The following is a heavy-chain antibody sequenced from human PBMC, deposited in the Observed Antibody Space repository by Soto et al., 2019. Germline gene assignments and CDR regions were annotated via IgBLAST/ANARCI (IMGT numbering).Heavy chain of an antibody. CDR2: IIPVFDTA. CDR3: ARDQFRHGSGSCYVTGWDY. CDR1: GVTFSTHE. J-gene: IGHJ4*02. D-gene: IGHD3-10*01. Sequence: QVQLVQSGAEVKESGSSVKVSCKASGVTFSTHEFSWVRQAPGQGLEWMGGIIPVFDTAKYAQKFQGRVSITADEATSTAYMEISSLRSDDTAVYYCARDQFRHGSGSCYVTGWDYWGQGTLVTVSS. V-gene: IGHV1-69*01.